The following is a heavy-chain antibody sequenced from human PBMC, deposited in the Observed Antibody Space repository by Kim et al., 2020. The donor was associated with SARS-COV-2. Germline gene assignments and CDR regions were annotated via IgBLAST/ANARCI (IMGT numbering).Heavy chain of an antibody. CDR1: GGSFSGYY. CDR3: ARATYYYDSSGYAYFDY. J-gene: IGHJ4*01. Sequence: SETLSLTCAVYGGSFSGYYWSWIRQPPGKGLEWIGEINHIGSTNYNPSLKSRVTISVDTSKNQFSLKLSSVTAADTAVYYCARATYYYDSSGYAYFDYWG. CDR2: INHIGST. D-gene: IGHD3-22*01. V-gene: IGHV4-34*01.